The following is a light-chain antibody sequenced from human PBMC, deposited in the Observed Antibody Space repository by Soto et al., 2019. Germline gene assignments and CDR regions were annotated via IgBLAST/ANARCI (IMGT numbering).Light chain of an antibody. J-gene: IGKJ2*01. CDR3: QQYNSYPYT. Sequence: DIQMTQSPSTLSASVGDRVTITCRASQSISDWLAWYQQKPGKAPKLLIYKASSLASGVPSRFSGSGSGTEFTLTISSLQPDDFAIFYCQQYNSYPYTFGQGTKVEIK. CDR1: QSISDW. CDR2: KAS. V-gene: IGKV1-5*03.